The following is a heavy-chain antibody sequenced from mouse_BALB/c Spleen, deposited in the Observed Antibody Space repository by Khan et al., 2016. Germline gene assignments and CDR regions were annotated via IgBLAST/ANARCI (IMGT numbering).Heavy chain of an antibody. Sequence: EVKLLESGGGLVHPGGPLNLSCAASGCDFSRYWMSWVRQAPGNGLEWIGEINPDSYTINYTPSLKDKFIISRDKAKNTLYLQMSKVRSEDTALYYCARAEYSVYLAYWGQGTLVTVSA. D-gene: IGHD2-3*01. V-gene: IGHV4-1*02. CDR3: ARAEYSVYLAY. CDR2: INPDSYTI. J-gene: IGHJ3*01. CDR1: GCDFSRYW.